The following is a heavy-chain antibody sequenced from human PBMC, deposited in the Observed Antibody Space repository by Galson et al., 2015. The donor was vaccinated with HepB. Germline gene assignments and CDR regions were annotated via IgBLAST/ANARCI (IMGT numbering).Heavy chain of an antibody. CDR1: GFTFSAYG. J-gene: IGHJ6*02. V-gene: IGHV3-30*18. D-gene: IGHD3-22*01. CDR2: ISLDGNNK. Sequence: SLRLSCAASGFTFSAYGMHWVRQAPGKGLEWVAMISLDGNNKHYADSVKGRFTISRDTSKNTLYLQMNSLSVEDTAVYYCAKEHHYDTTGDNTGYYDTIGARTGARSGRMDVWGQGTTVTVSS. CDR3: AKEHHYDTTGDNTGYYDTIGARTGARSGRMDV.